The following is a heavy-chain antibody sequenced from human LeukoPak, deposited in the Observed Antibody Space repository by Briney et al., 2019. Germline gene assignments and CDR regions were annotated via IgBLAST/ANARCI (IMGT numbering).Heavy chain of an antibody. J-gene: IGHJ6*03. CDR2: IKQDGSEK. D-gene: IGHD6-13*01. CDR1: GFTFSSYW. CDR3: ARVMSSSWYSNYYYYYMDV. Sequence: GGSLRLSCAASGFTFSSYWMSWVRQAPGKGLEWVANIKQDGSEKYYVDSVKGRFTISRDNAKNSLYLQMNSLRAEDTAVYYCARVMSSSWYSNYYYYYMDVWGKGTTVTVSS. V-gene: IGHV3-7*01.